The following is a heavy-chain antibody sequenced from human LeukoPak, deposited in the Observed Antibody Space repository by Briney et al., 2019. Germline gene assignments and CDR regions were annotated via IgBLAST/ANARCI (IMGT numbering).Heavy chain of an antibody. CDR1: GFTFSSYA. V-gene: IGHV3-23*01. Sequence: PGGSLRLSCAASGFTFSSYAMSWVRQAPGKGLEWVSAISGSGGSTYHADSVKGRFTISRDNAKNSLYLQMNSLRAEDTAVYYCAGTVTGENDYWGQGTLVIVSS. CDR3: AGTVTGENDY. CDR2: ISGSGGST. J-gene: IGHJ4*02. D-gene: IGHD4-17*01.